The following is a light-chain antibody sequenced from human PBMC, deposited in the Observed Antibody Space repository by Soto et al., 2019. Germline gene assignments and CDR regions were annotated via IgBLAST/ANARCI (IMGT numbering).Light chain of an antibody. V-gene: IGLV2-14*03. Sequence: QSVLTQPASVSGSPGQSVTISCTGASSDVGAYEHVSWYQQHPGRAPKLILYDVNNRPSGVSNHFSGSKSGNTAALVISGLQANGEADYYCSSYSTTNILVFGSGTKVTVL. CDR3: SSYSTTNILV. J-gene: IGLJ1*01. CDR2: DVN. CDR1: SSDVGAYEH.